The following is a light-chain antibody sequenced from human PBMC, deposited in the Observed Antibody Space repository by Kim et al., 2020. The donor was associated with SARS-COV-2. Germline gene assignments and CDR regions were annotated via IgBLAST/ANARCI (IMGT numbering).Light chain of an antibody. CDR1: QTIDNY. Sequence: DIQMTQSPSSLSASVGDRITITCRAGQTIDNYLNWYQHKPGRAPALLISAASSLRAGVPSRFSGSGSGTDFTLTISSLQPEDFATYYCQQNYGSPLTFGGGTKVDIK. V-gene: IGKV1-39*01. J-gene: IGKJ4*01. CDR2: AAS. CDR3: QQNYGSPLT.